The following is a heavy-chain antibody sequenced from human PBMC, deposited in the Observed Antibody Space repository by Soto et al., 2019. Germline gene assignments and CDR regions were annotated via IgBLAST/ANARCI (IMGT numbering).Heavy chain of an antibody. CDR3: ERAMERPHNAFDI. CDR2: ISYDGSNK. V-gene: IGHV3-30-3*01. Sequence: PGGSLRLSCAASGFTFSSYAMHWVRQAPGKGLEWVAVISYDGSNKYYADSVKGRFTISRDNSKNTLYLQMNSLRAEDTAVYYCERAMERPHNAFDIWGQGTMVTVSS. D-gene: IGHD1-1*01. CDR1: GFTFSSYA. J-gene: IGHJ3*02.